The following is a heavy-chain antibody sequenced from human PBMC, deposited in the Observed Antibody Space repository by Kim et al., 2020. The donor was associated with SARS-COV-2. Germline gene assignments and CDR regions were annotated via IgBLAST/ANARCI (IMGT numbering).Heavy chain of an antibody. D-gene: IGHD3-16*01. CDR2: IYHSGST. CDR3: ARDYVSYPYGMDV. J-gene: IGHJ6*02. CDR1: GGSISSGGYS. Sequence: SETLSLTCAVSGGSISSGGYSWSWIRQPPGKGLEWIGYIYHSGSTYYNPSLKSRVTISVDRSKNQFSLKLSSVTAADTAVYYCARDYVSYPYGMDVGGQGTAVTVSS. V-gene: IGHV4-30-2*01.